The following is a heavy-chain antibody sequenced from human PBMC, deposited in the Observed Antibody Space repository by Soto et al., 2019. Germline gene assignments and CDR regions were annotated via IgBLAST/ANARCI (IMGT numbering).Heavy chain of an antibody. V-gene: IGHV1-58*02. CDR2: IVVGSGNT. D-gene: IGHD2-15*01. Sequence: SVKVSCKASGFTFTSSAMQWVRQARGQRLEWIGWIVVGSGNTNYAQKFQERVTITRDMSTSTAYTELSSLRSEDTAVYYCAADERYCSGGSCGPAFDIWGQGTMVTVSS. CDR3: AADERYCSGGSCGPAFDI. CDR1: GFTFTSSA. J-gene: IGHJ3*02.